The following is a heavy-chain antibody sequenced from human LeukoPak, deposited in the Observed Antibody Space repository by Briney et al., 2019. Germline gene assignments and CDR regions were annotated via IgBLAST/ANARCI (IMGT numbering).Heavy chain of an antibody. CDR3: GRDKWFGSRFDYIGLDV. Sequence: ASVKVSCKASGYAFTGYYVHWVRQAPGQGPEWMGWINSNSGDTNYAQNFQGRVTMTRGASISTAYMEASRLRSDDTAVYYCGRDKWFGSRFDYIGLDVWGQGTTVTVSS. D-gene: IGHD3-10*01. V-gene: IGHV1-2*02. CDR1: GYAFTGYY. CDR2: INSNSGDT. J-gene: IGHJ6*02.